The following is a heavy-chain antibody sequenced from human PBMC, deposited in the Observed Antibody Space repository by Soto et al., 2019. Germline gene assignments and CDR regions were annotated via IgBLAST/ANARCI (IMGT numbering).Heavy chain of an antibody. CDR3: ARDRSDAFDI. J-gene: IGHJ3*02. CDR2: IYYSGST. Sequence: QVQLLESGPGLVKPSETLSLTCTVSGGSISSYYWSWIRQPPGKGLEWTGYIYYSGSTNYNPSLRSRVTISVHTSKNQFSLKLSSVTAADTAVNYCARDRSDAFDIWGQGTMVTVSS. CDR1: GGSISSYY. D-gene: IGHD2-15*01. V-gene: IGHV4-59*01.